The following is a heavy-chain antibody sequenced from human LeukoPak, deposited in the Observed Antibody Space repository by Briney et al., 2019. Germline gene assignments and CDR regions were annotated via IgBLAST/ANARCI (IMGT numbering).Heavy chain of an antibody. CDR1: GFTFSAYE. CDR3: ARDTLEYSNSPDALDI. Sequence: GGSLRLSCAASGFTFSAYEMNWVRQAPGKGLEWVSYIGSSGSTVYYADSVKGRFTISRDNAKNSLYMQMESLRDEDTAIYYCARDTLEYSNSPDALDIWGQGTMVTASS. CDR2: IGSSGSTV. J-gene: IGHJ3*02. V-gene: IGHV3-48*03. D-gene: IGHD4-23*01.